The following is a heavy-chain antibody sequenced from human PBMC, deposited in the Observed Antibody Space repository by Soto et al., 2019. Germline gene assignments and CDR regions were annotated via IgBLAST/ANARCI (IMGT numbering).Heavy chain of an antibody. J-gene: IGHJ6*02. Sequence: LRLSCAASGFTFSNAWMSWVRQAPGKGLEWVGRIKSKTDGGTTDYAAPVKGRFTISRDDSKNTLYLQMNSLKTEDTAVYYCTTVTPYSSGWYEGYYYYGMDVWGQGTTVTVSS. D-gene: IGHD6-19*01. V-gene: IGHV3-15*01. CDR1: GFTFSNAW. CDR2: IKSKTDGGTT. CDR3: TTVTPYSSGWYEGYYYYGMDV.